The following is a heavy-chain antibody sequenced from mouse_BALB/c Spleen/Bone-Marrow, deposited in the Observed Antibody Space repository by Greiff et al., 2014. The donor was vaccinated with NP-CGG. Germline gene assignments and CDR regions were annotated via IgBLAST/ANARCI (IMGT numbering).Heavy chain of an antibody. CDR2: INPGSGST. CDR1: GYAFTDYL. CDR3: ARYDGYFDY. Sequence: VMLVESGAELVRPGTSVKVSCKASGYAFTDYLMEWLKQRPGQGPEWIGVINPGSGSTNYNEKFKDKATLTADKSSSTAYMQLSSLTSDDSAVYFCARYDGYFDYWGQGTILTVSS. V-gene: IGHV1-54*01. J-gene: IGHJ2*01. D-gene: IGHD2-3*01.